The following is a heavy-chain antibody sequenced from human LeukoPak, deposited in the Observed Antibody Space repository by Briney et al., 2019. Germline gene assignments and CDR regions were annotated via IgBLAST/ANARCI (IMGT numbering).Heavy chain of an antibody. CDR1: GYTLTELS. CDR2: FDPEDGEP. D-gene: IGHD3-10*01. CDR3: ATGGVGSGSYYSYYYYYMDV. V-gene: IGHV1-24*01. J-gene: IGHJ6*03. Sequence: ASVKDSCKVSGYTLTELSMHWVRQAPGKGLEWMGGFDPEDGEPIYAQKLQGRVTMTEDTSTDTAYMALSSLRSEDTAVYYCATGGVGSGSYYSYYYYYMDVWGKGTTVTVSS.